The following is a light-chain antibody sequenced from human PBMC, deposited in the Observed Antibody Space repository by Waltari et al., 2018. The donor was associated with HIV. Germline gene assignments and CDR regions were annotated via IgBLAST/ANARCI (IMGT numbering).Light chain of an antibody. V-gene: IGKV1-9*01. J-gene: IGKJ2*01. Sequence: IQLTQSPSFLSASVGDRVTITCRASQGISSYLAWYQQKPGKAPNLLIYAGSTLQRGVPSRFSGSGFGTEFTLTISSLQPEDFATYYCQQFRTFGQGTTLDIK. CDR3: QQFRT. CDR1: QGISSY. CDR2: AGS.